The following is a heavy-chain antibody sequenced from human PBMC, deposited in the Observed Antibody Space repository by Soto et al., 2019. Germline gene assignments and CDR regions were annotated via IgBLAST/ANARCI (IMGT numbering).Heavy chain of an antibody. Sequence: GGSLRLSCAAYGFTFTTFAMAWVSQAPGKGLEWVSGVSASGLNTDYADPVKGRFYISRDNSKNTVSLHMNSLRADDTAVYYCAKEYGGGTSTVTSYFVSWGQGP. J-gene: IGHJ4*02. V-gene: IGHV3-23*01. CDR1: GFTFTTFA. D-gene: IGHD5-18*01. CDR3: AKEYGGGTSTVTSYFVS. CDR2: VSASGLNT.